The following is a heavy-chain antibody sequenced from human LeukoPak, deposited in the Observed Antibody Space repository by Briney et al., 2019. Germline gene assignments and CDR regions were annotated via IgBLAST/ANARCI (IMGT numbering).Heavy chain of an antibody. J-gene: IGHJ4*02. Sequence: PGGSLRLSCAASGFTFSSYSMNWVRQAPGKGLEWVSYISSSSRSIYYADSVKGRFTISRDNANNSLSLQINSLRHEDTAVYYCVLGSPFDYWGQGTLVTVSS. CDR3: VLGSPFDY. D-gene: IGHD3-10*01. V-gene: IGHV3-48*02. CDR1: GFTFSSYS. CDR2: ISSSSRSI.